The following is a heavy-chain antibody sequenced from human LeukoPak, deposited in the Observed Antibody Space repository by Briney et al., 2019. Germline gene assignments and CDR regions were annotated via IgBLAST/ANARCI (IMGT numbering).Heavy chain of an antibody. CDR1: GFTFSSYA. Sequence: GGSLRLSCAASGFTFSSYAMSWVRQAPGKGLEWVSAVSGGGTPNYADSVKGRFTISRDNSKNTLYLQMNSLSAEDTAVYYCARHCGSATCYRFEYWGQGGLVTVSS. D-gene: IGHD2-15*01. V-gene: IGHV3-23*01. J-gene: IGHJ4*02. CDR2: VSGGGTP. CDR3: ARHCGSATCYRFEY.